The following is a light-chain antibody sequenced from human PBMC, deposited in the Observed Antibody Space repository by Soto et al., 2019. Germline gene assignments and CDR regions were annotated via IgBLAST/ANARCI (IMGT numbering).Light chain of an antibody. CDR3: SSFTSINTWV. CDR1: SSDVGGYNY. Sequence: QSALTQPASVSGSPGQSITISCTGTSSDVGGYNYVSWYQQHPGKAPKLMIYEVSNRPSGVSNRFFGPKSGNTASLTISGLQTEDEADYYCSSFTSINTWVFGGGTKVTVL. CDR2: EVS. V-gene: IGLV2-14*01. J-gene: IGLJ3*02.